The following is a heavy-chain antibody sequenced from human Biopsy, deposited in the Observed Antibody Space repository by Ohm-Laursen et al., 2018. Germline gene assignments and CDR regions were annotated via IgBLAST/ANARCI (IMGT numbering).Heavy chain of an antibody. CDR3: ARDPLNGHKHFDY. J-gene: IGHJ4*02. CDR2: INCKTGAT. V-gene: IGHV1-2*02. CDR1: SYTFTDYN. Sequence: ASVKVSCKSSSYTFTDYNIHWMRQAPGHGLEWLGYINCKTGATNYAQKFLGTVTMTWDTSISTAYLALGSLRSADTAIYYCARDPLNGHKHFDYWGQGSLVTVSS. D-gene: IGHD2-8*01.